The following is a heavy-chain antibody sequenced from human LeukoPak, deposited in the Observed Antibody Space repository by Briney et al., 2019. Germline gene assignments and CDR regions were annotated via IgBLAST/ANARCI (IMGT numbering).Heavy chain of an antibody. CDR2: INPSGGST. CDR1: GYTFTSYY. Sequence: ASVKVSCKASGYTFTSYYMHWVRQAPGQGLEWMGIINPSGGSTSYAQKFQGRVTMTRDTSTSTVYMELSSLRSEDTAVYYCAKDRYYPLFRVVIIPRENGMDVWGQGTTVTVSS. D-gene: IGHD3-3*01. J-gene: IGHJ6*02. CDR3: AKDRYYPLFRVVIIPRENGMDV. V-gene: IGHV1-46*01.